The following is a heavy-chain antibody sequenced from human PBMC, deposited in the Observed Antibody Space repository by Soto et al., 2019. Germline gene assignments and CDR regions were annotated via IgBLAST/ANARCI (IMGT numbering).Heavy chain of an antibody. J-gene: IGHJ4*02. CDR2: FRTGGDDGTT. D-gene: IGHD3-10*01. V-gene: IGHV3-23*01. CDR1: GFTFSSYS. Sequence: QPGGSLRLSCAASGFTFSSYSMSWVRQAPGKGPEWVSGFRTGGDDGTTYYADSVKGRFTISRDNSKNTLFLQMNSLRVEDTAIYYCAKKVNSGPGSQYFDYWGQGTLVTVS. CDR3: AKKVNSGPGSQYFDY.